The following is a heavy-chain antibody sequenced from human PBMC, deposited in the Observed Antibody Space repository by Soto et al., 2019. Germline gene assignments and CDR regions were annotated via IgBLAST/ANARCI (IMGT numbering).Heavy chain of an antibody. J-gene: IGHJ4*02. V-gene: IGHV1-69*13. CDR2: IIPIFGTA. CDR3: ARAEDTAMVSYYFDY. Sequence: ASVKVSCKASGGTFSSYAISWVRQAPGQGLAWMGGIIPIFGTANYAQKFQGRVTITADESTSTAYMELSSLRSEDTAVYYCARAEDTAMVSYYFDYWGQGTLVTVSS. CDR1: GGTFSSYA. D-gene: IGHD5-18*01.